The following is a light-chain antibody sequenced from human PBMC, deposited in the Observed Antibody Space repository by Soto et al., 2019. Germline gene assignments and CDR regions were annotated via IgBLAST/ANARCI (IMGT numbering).Light chain of an antibody. CDR2: KAS. J-gene: IGKJ1*01. CDR1: QSFSSR. Sequence: DIQLTQSPSTLSASVGDRVTITCRASQSFSSRLAWYQQKPGKAPKVLIYKASNLESGVPSRFSGSGSGTEFTLTISSLQPDDFATYYCQQYYSYWTFGQGTKVEIK. CDR3: QQYYSYWT. V-gene: IGKV1-5*03.